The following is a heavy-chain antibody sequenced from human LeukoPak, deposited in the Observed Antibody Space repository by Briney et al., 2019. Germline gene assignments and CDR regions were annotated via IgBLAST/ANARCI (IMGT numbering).Heavy chain of an antibody. J-gene: IGHJ4*02. Sequence: PGGSLRLSCAASGFTFNDAWMNWVRQGSGKGLEWVGRIKSKTDGGTTDYAAPVKGRFTISRDDSKNILYLHMNSLKIEDTAVYYCSTGRLDYWGQGILVTVSS. CDR3: STGRLDY. CDR1: GFTFNDAW. CDR2: IKSKTDGGTT. V-gene: IGHV3-15*01.